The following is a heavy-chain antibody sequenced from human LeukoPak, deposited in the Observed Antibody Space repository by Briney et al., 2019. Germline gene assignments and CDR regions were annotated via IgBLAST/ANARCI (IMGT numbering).Heavy chain of an antibody. CDR1: GGTFSSYA. Sequence: ASVKVSCKASGGTFSSYAISWVRQAPGQGLEWMGIINPSGGSTSYAQKFQGRVTMTRDTSTSTVYMELSSLRSEDTAVYYCARVAHCGGDCYLGDWGQGTLVTVSS. D-gene: IGHD2-21*02. CDR3: ARVAHCGGDCYLGD. J-gene: IGHJ4*02. V-gene: IGHV1-46*01. CDR2: INPSGGST.